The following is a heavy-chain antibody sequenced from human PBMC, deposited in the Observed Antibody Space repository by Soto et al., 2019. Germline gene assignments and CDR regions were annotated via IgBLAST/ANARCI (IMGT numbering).Heavy chain of an antibody. D-gene: IGHD2-15*01. CDR3: ARDERGLGGNSYYY. CDR1: GFTFSSYG. V-gene: IGHV3-33*01. Sequence: QVQLVESGGGVVQPGRSLRLSCAASGFTFSSYGMHWVRQAPGKGLEWVAVIWYDGSNKYYADSVKGRFTISRDNSKNTLYLQMNSLRAEDTAVYYCARDERGLGGNSYYYWGQGTLVTVSS. J-gene: IGHJ4*02. CDR2: IWYDGSNK.